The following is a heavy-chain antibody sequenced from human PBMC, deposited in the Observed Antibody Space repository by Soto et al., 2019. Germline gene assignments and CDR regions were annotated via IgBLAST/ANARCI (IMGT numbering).Heavy chain of an antibody. J-gene: IGHJ6*02. Sequence: QVHLQESGPGLVKPSETLSLTCSVSGGSISSYYWSWIRQPPGKGLESIGYISDSGSTKYNPSLKSRVTISVDTSKKQVSLKLTPVIAADTAVYYCARDGMAERYYYGMDVWGQGTMVTVSS. CDR2: ISDSGST. CDR1: GGSISSYY. V-gene: IGHV4-59*01. D-gene: IGHD1-1*01. CDR3: ARDGMAERYYYGMDV.